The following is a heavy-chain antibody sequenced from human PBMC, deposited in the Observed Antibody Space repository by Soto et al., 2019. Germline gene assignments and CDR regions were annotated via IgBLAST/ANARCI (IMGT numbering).Heavy chain of an antibody. CDR2: ISSNGGST. CDR1: GFTFSSYA. V-gene: IGHV3-64*01. J-gene: IGHJ4*02. D-gene: IGHD1-1*01. Sequence: PGGSLRLACAASGFTFSSYAMTWVRQAPGKGLEYVSAISSNGGSTYCANSVKGRFTISRDNSKNTLYLQMGSLRAEDMAVYYCARTGTTPFDYWGQGTLVTVSS. CDR3: ARTGTTPFDY.